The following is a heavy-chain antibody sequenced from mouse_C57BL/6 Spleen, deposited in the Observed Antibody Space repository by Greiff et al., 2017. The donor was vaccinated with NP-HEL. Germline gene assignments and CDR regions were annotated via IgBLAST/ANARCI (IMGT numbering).Heavy chain of an antibody. Sequence: QVQLQQSGAELVKPGASVKLSCKASGYTFTSYWMHWVKQRPGRGLEWIGRIDPNSGGTKYNEKFKSKATLTVDKPSSTAYMQLSSLTSEDSAVYYCARWGTTVVATPYYFDYWGQGTTLTVSS. CDR2: IDPNSGGT. CDR3: ARWGTTVVATPYYFDY. CDR1: GYTFTSYW. D-gene: IGHD1-1*01. V-gene: IGHV1-72*01. J-gene: IGHJ2*01.